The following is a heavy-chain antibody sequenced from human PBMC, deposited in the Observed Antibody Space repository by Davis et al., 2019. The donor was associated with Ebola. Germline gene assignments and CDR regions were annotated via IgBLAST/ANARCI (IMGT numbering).Heavy chain of an antibody. J-gene: IGHJ4*02. CDR3: ARGRSSSGWFKENYFDY. Sequence: GESLKISCAASGFTFSSYAMSWVRQAPGKGLEWVSAISGSGGSTYYADSVKGRFTISRDNAKNSLYLQMNSLRDEDTAVYYCARGRSSSGWFKENYFDYWGQGTLVTVSS. D-gene: IGHD6-19*01. V-gene: IGHV3-23*01. CDR2: ISGSGGST. CDR1: GFTFSSYA.